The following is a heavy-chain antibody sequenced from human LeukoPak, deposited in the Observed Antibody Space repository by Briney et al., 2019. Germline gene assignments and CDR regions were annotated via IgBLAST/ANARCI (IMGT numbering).Heavy chain of an antibody. CDR2: IYSGGNT. CDR1: GFIVSSTY. Sequence: GGSLRLSCAASGFIVSSTYMSWVRQAPGKGLEWVSVIYSGGNTYYADSVKGRFTISRDDSKNTLYLRMNSLRAEDTAVYYCARGRNYYDSGGYYYPFDYWGQGTLVTVSS. J-gene: IGHJ4*02. V-gene: IGHV3-66*01. CDR3: ARGRNYYDSGGYYYPFDY. D-gene: IGHD3-22*01.